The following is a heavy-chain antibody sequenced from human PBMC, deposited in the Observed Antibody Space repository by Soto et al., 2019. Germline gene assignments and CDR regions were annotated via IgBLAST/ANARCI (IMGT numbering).Heavy chain of an antibody. Sequence: SETLSLTCTVSGGSIISYYWSWIRQPPGKGLEWIGYIYYSGSTNYNPSLKSRVTISVDTSKNQFSLKLSSVTAADTAVYYCARVDDILTGYYYFDYWGQGTLVTVSS. V-gene: IGHV4-59*12. CDR3: ARVDDILTGYYYFDY. CDR1: GGSIISYY. J-gene: IGHJ4*02. CDR2: IYYSGST. D-gene: IGHD3-9*01.